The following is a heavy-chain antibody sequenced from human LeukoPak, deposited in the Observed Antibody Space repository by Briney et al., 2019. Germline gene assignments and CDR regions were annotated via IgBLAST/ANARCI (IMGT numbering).Heavy chain of an antibody. CDR2: INHSGST. D-gene: IGHD6-13*01. CDR3: ARLGAAASKDY. Sequence: SETLSLTCAVYGGSFSGYYWSWIRQPPGKGLEWIGEINHSGSTNYNPSLKSRVTISVDTSKNQFSLKLSSVTAADTAVYYCARLGAAASKDYWGQGTLVTVSS. J-gene: IGHJ4*02. V-gene: IGHV4-34*01. CDR1: GGSFSGYY.